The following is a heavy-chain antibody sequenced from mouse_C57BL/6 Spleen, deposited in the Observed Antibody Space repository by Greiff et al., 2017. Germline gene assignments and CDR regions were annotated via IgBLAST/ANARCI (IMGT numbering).Heavy chain of an antibody. CDR1: GYSITSGYY. Sequence: EVKLMESGPGLVKPSQSLSLTCSVTGYSITSGYYWNWIRQFPGNKLEWMGYISYDGSNNYNPSLKNRISITRDTSKNQFFLKLNSVTTEDTATYYCARDQDGDYFDYWGQGTTLTVSS. D-gene: IGHD3-2*02. J-gene: IGHJ2*01. V-gene: IGHV3-6*01. CDR2: ISYDGSN. CDR3: ARDQDGDYFDY.